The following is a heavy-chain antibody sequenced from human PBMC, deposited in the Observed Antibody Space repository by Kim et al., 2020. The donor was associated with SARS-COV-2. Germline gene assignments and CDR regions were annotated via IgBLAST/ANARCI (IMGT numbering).Heavy chain of an antibody. Sequence: VKGRFTISRDNAKNSLYLQMNSLRAEDTAVYYCARTTPLKYSYGPGYFDYWGQGTLVTVSS. V-gene: IGHV3-21*01. J-gene: IGHJ4*02. CDR3: ARTTPLKYSYGPGYFDY. D-gene: IGHD5-18*01.